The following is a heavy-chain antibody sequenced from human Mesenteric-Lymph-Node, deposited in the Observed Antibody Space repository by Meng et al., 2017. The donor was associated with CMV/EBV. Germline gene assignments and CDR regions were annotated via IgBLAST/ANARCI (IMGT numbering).Heavy chain of an antibody. CDR1: GYTFTGYY. J-gene: IGHJ4*02. V-gene: IGHV1-2*02. D-gene: IGHD3-10*01. CDR2: INPNSGVT. Sequence: ASVKVSCKASGYTFTGYYIHWVRQAPGQGLEWMGWINPNSGVTNYAQKFQGRVTMTRDTSISTAYMELSRLRSDDTALYYCAKVGEYGSGSYLKDWGQGTLVTVSS. CDR3: AKVGEYGSGSYLKD.